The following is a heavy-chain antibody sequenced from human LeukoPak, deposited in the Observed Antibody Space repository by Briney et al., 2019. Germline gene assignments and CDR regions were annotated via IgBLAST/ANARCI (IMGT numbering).Heavy chain of an antibody. V-gene: IGHV3-7*01. D-gene: IGHD3-16*01. J-gene: IGHJ4*02. Sequence: GGSLRLSCAASGFIFSTYWMMWARQAPGKGLEWVANMKGDGSEIHYVDSVKGRFTISRDNAKNSLYLQMNSLRPEDTAVYYCARHRGISTRDFEYWGQGTLVTVSS. CDR2: MKGDGSEI. CDR1: GFIFSTYW. CDR3: ARHRGISTRDFEY.